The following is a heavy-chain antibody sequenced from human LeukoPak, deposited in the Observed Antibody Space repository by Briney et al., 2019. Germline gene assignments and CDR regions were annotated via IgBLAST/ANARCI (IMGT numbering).Heavy chain of an antibody. Sequence: GASVKVSCKASGGTFSSYAISWVRQAPGQGLEWMGRIIPILGIANYAQKFQGRVTITADKSTSTAYMELSSLRSEDTAVYYCARGPLGYYYGMDVWGQGTMVTVSS. CDR2: IIPILGIA. CDR1: GGTFSSYA. D-gene: IGHD7-27*01. CDR3: ARGPLGYYYGMDV. J-gene: IGHJ6*02. V-gene: IGHV1-69*04.